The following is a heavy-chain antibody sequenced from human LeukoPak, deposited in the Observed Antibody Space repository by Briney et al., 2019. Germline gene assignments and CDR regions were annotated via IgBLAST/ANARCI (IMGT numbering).Heavy chain of an antibody. J-gene: IGHJ4*02. CDR1: GFTFSSYA. D-gene: IGHD3-9*01. Sequence: GRSLRLSCAASGFTFSSYAMHWVRQAPGKGLEWVAVISYDGSNKYYADSVKGRFTISRDNSKNTLYLQMNSLRAEDTAVYYCARVTRYYDILTGYSFDYWGQGTLVPVSS. CDR2: ISYDGSNK. V-gene: IGHV3-30-3*01. CDR3: ARVTRYYDILTGYSFDY.